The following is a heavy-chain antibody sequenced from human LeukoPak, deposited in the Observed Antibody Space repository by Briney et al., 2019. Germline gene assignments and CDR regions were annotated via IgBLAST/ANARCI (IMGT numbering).Heavy chain of an antibody. CDR3: ARGDSNRS. CDR1: GFTFSSYA. J-gene: IGHJ5*02. D-gene: IGHD4-11*01. Sequence: RSGGSLRLSCAASGFTFSSYAINWVRQAPGKGLEWVSALSGTGGTTSYADSVKGRFTISRDNAKNSLYLQMNSLRAEDTAVYYCARGDSNRSWGQGTLVTVSS. CDR2: LSGTGGTT. V-gene: IGHV3-23*01.